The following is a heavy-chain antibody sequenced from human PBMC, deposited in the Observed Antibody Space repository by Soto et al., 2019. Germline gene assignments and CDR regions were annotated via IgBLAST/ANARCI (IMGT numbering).Heavy chain of an antibody. CDR2: INHSGST. Sequence: PSETLSLTCAVYGGSFSGYYWSWIRQPPGKGLEWIGEINHSGSTNYNPSLKSRVTISVDTSKNQFSLKLSSVTAADTAVYYCARSQPVYDFWSGYYTGIPGWFDPWGQGTLVTVSS. V-gene: IGHV4-34*01. D-gene: IGHD3-3*01. CDR1: GGSFSGYY. J-gene: IGHJ5*02. CDR3: ARSQPVYDFWSGYYTGIPGWFDP.